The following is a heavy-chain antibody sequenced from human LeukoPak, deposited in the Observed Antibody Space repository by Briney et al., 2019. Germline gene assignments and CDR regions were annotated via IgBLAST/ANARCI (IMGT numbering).Heavy chain of an antibody. CDR3: AKDDRLT. CDR2: ISYDGSNK. J-gene: IGHJ5*02. Sequence: PGRSLRLSCAASGFTFSSYGMHWVRQAPGKGLEWVAVISYDGSNKYYADSVKGRFTISRDNSKNTLYLQMNSLRAEDTAVYYCAKDDRLTWGQGTLVTVPS. V-gene: IGHV3-30*18. CDR1: GFTFSSYG.